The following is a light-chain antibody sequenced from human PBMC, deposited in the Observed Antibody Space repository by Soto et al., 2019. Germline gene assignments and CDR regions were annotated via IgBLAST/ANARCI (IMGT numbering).Light chain of an antibody. Sequence: EIVLTQSPATLSLSPGERATLSCRASQSVSSYLAWYHQKPGQAPRLPIYVASNRATGIPARFSGSGSGTDFTLTISSLEPEDFAVYYCQQRSNWPLTFGGGTKVEIK. CDR1: QSVSSY. V-gene: IGKV3-11*01. J-gene: IGKJ4*01. CDR3: QQRSNWPLT. CDR2: VAS.